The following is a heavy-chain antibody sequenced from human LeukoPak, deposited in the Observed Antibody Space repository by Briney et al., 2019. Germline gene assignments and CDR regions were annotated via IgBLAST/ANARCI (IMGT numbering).Heavy chain of an antibody. V-gene: IGHV3-21*01. D-gene: IGHD3-10*01. J-gene: IGHJ4*02. CDR1: GFTFSSYT. Sequence: GGSLRLSCAASGFTFSSYTMNWVRQAPGKGLEWVSSISISSYTYYADSVKGRFTISRDNAKDSLYLQMNSLRAEDTAVYYCARQRFGELFSPFDYWGQGTLATVSS. CDR3: ARQRFGELFSPFDY. CDR2: ISISSYT.